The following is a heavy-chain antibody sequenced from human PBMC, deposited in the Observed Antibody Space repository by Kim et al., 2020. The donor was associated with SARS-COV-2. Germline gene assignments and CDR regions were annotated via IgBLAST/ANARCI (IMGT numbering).Heavy chain of an antibody. CDR3: AKAAGRIQLWLLYYGMDV. Sequence: GGSLRLSCAASGFTFSSYGMHWVRQAPGKGLEWVAVIWYDGSNKYYADSVKGRFTISRDNSKNTLYLQMNSLRAEDTAVYYCAKAAGRIQLWLLYYGMDVWGQGTTVTVSS. J-gene: IGHJ6*02. CDR2: IWYDGSNK. V-gene: IGHV3-33*06. CDR1: GFTFSSYG. D-gene: IGHD5-18*01.